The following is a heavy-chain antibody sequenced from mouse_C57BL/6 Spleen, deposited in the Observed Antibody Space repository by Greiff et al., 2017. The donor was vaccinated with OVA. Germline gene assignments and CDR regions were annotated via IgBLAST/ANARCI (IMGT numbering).Heavy chain of an antibody. D-gene: IGHD2-14*01. Sequence: VQGVESGPELVKPGASVKLSCKASGYTFTSYDINWVKQRPGQGLEWIGWIYPRDGSTKYNEKFKGKATLTVDTSSSTAYMELHSLTSEDSAVYFCARGGWGTSMDYWGQGTSVTVSS. CDR1: GYTFTSYD. V-gene: IGHV1-85*01. CDR2: IYPRDGST. J-gene: IGHJ4*01. CDR3: ARGGWGTSMDY.